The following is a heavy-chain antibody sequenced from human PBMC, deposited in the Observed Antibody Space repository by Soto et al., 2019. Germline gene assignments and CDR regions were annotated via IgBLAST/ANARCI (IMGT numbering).Heavy chain of an antibody. Sequence: PSETLSLTCTVSGGSISSGDYYWSWIRQPPGKGLEWIGYIYYSGSTYYNPSLKSRVTISVDTSKNQFSLKLSSVTAADTAVYYCARARGYCSSTSCYTLYGMDVWGQGTTVTVS. J-gene: IGHJ6*02. V-gene: IGHV4-30-4*01. CDR1: GGSISSGDYY. CDR3: ARARGYCSSTSCYTLYGMDV. CDR2: IYYSGST. D-gene: IGHD2-2*02.